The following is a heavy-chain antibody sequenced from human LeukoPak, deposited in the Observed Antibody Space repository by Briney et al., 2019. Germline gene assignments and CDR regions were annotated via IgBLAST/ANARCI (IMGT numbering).Heavy chain of an antibody. CDR3: TRYNNDHFDY. CDR1: GFTFGGYG. V-gene: IGHV3-33*01. CDR2: IAYDGSSA. D-gene: IGHD1-14*01. J-gene: IGHJ4*02. Sequence: GGSLRLSCAGSGFTFGGYGMHWFRQIPGKGLEGVAVIAYDGSSAFYADSVKGRFTISRDNSKNTMSVQMDDLRAEDTAVYYCTRYNNDHFDYWGQGTLVTVSS.